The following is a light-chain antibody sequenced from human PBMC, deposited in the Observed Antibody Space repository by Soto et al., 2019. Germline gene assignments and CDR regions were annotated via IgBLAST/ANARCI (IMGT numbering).Light chain of an antibody. CDR1: NSDIGGYNY. CDR2: EVN. CDR3: SSYAGSNNLL. J-gene: IGLJ2*01. V-gene: IGLV2-8*01. Sequence: QSALTQPPSASGSPGQSVTISCTGTNSDIGGYNYVSWYQQHPGKAPKLMIYEVNKRPSGVPDRFSGSKSGNTASLTVSGLQAEDEADYYCSSYAGSNNLLFGGGTKLTV.